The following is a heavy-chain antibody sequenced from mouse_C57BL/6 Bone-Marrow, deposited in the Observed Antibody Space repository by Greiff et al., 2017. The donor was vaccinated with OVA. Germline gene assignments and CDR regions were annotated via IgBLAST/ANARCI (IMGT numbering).Heavy chain of an antibody. J-gene: IGHJ1*03. D-gene: IGHD2-1*01. V-gene: IGHV5-12*01. Sequence: VQLKESGGGLVQPGGSLKLSCAASGFTFSDYYMYWVRQTPEKRLEWVAYISNGGGSTYYPDTVKGRFTISRDNAKNTLYLQMSRLKSEDTAMYYCARRGNYGWYFDVWGTGTTVTVSS. CDR1: GFTFSDYY. CDR2: ISNGGGST. CDR3: ARRGNYGWYFDV.